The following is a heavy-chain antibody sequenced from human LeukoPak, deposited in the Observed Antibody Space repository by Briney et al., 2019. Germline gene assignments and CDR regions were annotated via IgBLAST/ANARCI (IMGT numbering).Heavy chain of an antibody. CDR3: ARQGLQQLLPGSNF. D-gene: IGHD6-13*01. CDR2: IYYSGAP. V-gene: IGHV4-39*01. J-gene: IGHJ4*02. CDR1: GGSISSTLYY. Sequence: PSETLSLTCTVSGGSISSTLYYWGWVRQAPGRGLGGLASIYYSGAPYYNPSLKSRLPVSGDTSNNRFSLELTSVTAADTAVYYCARQGLQQLLPGSNFWGQGTLVTVSS.